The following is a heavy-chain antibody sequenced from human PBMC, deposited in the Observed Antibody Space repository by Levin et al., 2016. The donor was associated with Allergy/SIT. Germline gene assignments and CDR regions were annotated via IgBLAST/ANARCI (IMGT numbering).Heavy chain of an antibody. CDR2: ISSSSSTI. CDR1: GFIFSSYN. J-gene: IGHJ6*02. CDR3: ARDFWSDYSLTYYYYGMDV. Sequence: GGSLRLSCEASGFIFSSYNMNWVRQAPGKGLEWISYISSSSSTISYADSVKGRFTISRDNAKNLLYLQITRLRAEDTAVYYCARDFWSDYSLTYYYYGMDVWGQGTTVTVSS. V-gene: IGHV3-48*01. D-gene: IGHD3-3*01.